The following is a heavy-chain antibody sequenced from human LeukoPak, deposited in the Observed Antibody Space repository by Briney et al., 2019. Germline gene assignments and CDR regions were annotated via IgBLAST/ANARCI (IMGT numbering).Heavy chain of an antibody. Sequence: SETLSLTCTVSGGSISSYYWSWIRQPPGKGLEWIGYIYTSGSTNYNPPLKSRVTISLDTSKNQFSLKLSSVTAADTAVYYCARHLGKFDPWGQGTLVTVSS. CDR2: IYTSGST. V-gene: IGHV4-4*09. J-gene: IGHJ5*02. CDR1: GGSISSYY. CDR3: ARHLGKFDP.